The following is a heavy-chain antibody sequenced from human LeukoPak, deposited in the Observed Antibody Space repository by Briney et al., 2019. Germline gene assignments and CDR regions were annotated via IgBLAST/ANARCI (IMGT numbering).Heavy chain of an antibody. CDR2: ISVSGGTT. CDR3: AKSGSTVTMLNWFNP. J-gene: IGHJ5*02. V-gene: IGHV3-23*01. CDR1: GFTFSTNA. D-gene: IGHD4-17*01. Sequence: GGSLRLSCVPSGFTFSTNAKNWVRQAPGKGLEWVSGISVSGGTTFYADSVKGRFTISRDNSKNTVYLQMNDLRGEDTAVYYCAKSGSTVTMLNWFNPWGQGTLVTVYS.